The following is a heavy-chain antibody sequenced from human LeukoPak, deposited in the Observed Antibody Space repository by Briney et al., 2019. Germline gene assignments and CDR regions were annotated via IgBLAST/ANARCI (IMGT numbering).Heavy chain of an antibody. CDR3: AKDRRYSSGWFDY. Sequence: GGSLRLSCAGSGFTFSNYSINWVRQAPGKGLEWVSSISPSSHYIYYADSVRGRFTISRDNSKNTLYLQMNSLRAEDTAVYYCAKDRRYSSGWFDYWGQGTLVTVSS. CDR1: GFTFSNYS. J-gene: IGHJ4*02. CDR2: ISPSSHYI. D-gene: IGHD6-19*01. V-gene: IGHV3-21*01.